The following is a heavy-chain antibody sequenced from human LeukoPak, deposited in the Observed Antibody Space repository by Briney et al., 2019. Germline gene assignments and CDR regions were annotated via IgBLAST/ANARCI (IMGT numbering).Heavy chain of an antibody. CDR3: ATLGEYYDSSGYYYN. V-gene: IGHV4-34*01. Sequence: SETLSLTCAVYGGSFIGYYWSWIRQPPGKGLEWIGEINHSGSTNYNPSLKSRVTISVDTSKNQFSLKLTSVTAADTAVYYCATLGEYYDSSGYYYNWGQGTLVTVSS. J-gene: IGHJ4*02. D-gene: IGHD3-22*01. CDR1: GGSFIGYY. CDR2: INHSGST.